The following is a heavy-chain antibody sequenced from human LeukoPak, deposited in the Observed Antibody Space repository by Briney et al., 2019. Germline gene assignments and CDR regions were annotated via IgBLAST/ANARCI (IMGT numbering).Heavy chain of an antibody. CDR1: GFTFSIYS. Sequence: PGGSLRLSCAASGFTFSIYSMNWARQAPGKGLEWISYIGGGGNSIYYADSVKGRFTISRDNAKNSLCLQMNSLRDEDTAVYYCARYFGDPQGMDVWGQGTTVIVSS. V-gene: IGHV3-48*02. D-gene: IGHD3-10*01. CDR2: IGGGGNSI. CDR3: ARYFGDPQGMDV. J-gene: IGHJ6*02.